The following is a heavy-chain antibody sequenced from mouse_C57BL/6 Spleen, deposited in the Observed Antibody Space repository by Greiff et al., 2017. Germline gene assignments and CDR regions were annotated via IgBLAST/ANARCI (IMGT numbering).Heavy chain of an antibody. CDR1: GFSLTSYG. Sequence: VQGVESGPGLVQPSQSLSITCTVSGFSLTSYGVHWVRQSPGKGLEWLGVIWSGGSTDYNAAFISRLSISTDNSKSQVFFKMNSLQADDTAIDYWARTGTLLRYFDVWGTGTTVTVSS. CDR3: ARTGTLLRYFDV. J-gene: IGHJ1*03. D-gene: IGHD4-1*01. CDR2: IWSGGST. V-gene: IGHV2-2*01.